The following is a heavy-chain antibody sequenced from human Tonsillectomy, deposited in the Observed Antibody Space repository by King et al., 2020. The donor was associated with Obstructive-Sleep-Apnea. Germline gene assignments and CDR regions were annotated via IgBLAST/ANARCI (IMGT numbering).Heavy chain of an antibody. Sequence: QLVQSGAEVKKPGSSVKVSCKASGGTFSSYAISWGRQGPGQGLEWMGRVIPNLGIANYAKKFQGRGTITADKSTSTAYMERSSPRSEDTAVYYCATPGYSSSWEYFQHWGQGTLVTVSS. V-gene: IGHV1-69*04. D-gene: IGHD6-13*01. J-gene: IGHJ1*01. CDR3: ATPGYSSSWEYFQH. CDR2: VIPNLGIA. CDR1: GGTFSSYA.